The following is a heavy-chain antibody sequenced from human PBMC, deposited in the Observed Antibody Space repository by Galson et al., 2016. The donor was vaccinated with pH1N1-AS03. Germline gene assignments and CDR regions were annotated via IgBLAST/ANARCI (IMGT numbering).Heavy chain of an antibody. J-gene: IGHJ6*02. Sequence: SVKVSCKASGYIFTGFYVHWVRQAPGQGLEWMGWINPNNGVTNYAQKFEAWVTMTRDTSVSTAYMELYGLKSDDTAVYYCARDARGPCTSATCPTTYYFGMDVWGQGTTVIVSS. D-gene: IGHD2-2*01. V-gene: IGHV1-2*04. CDR3: ARDARGPCTSATCPTTYYFGMDV. CDR1: GYIFTGFY. CDR2: INPNNGVT.